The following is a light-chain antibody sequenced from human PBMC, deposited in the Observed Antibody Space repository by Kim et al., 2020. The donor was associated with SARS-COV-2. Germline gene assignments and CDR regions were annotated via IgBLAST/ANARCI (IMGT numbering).Light chain of an antibody. J-gene: IGKJ1*01. CDR1: QTVLSRSNNKNY. CDR3: HQYFILPQT. V-gene: IGKV4-1*01. CDR2: WAS. Sequence: DIVMTQSPDSLAVSLGERATINCKSSQTVLSRSNNKNYLAWCQQKPGQPPRLLIYWASARESGVPDRFTGSGSGTDFTLTISSLQAEDVAIYSCHQYFILPQTFGQGTKVDIK.